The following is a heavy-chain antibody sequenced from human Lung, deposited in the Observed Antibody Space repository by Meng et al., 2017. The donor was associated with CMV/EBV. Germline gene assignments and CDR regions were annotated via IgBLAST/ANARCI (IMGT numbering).Heavy chain of an antibody. Sequence: QAQLVQPGAEWKKPGYSVKVSGKASGGTFSRYTINWVRQAPGQGLEWMGGITPIFGKGNNAQRFQGRVTITADESTRTAYMELSSLRSEDTAVYYCAFGSGSYLGPDYWGQGTLVTVSS. CDR2: ITPIFGKG. D-gene: IGHD3-10*01. CDR1: GGTFSRYT. CDR3: AFGSGSYLGPDY. J-gene: IGHJ4*02. V-gene: IGHV1-69*12.